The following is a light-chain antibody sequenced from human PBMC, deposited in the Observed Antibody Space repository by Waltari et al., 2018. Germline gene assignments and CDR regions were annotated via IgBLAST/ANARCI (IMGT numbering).Light chain of an antibody. CDR1: YSNLGSNG. Sequence: QSVLTQPPSVSEAPRQRVTISCSGSYSNLGSNGVNWYQQLPGKAPKLVIYYDDLIPSGVSDRFSGSKSGTSASLAISGLQSEDEADYYCAAWDDTLNGWLFGGGTKLTVL. CDR3: AAWDDTLNGWL. CDR2: YDD. V-gene: IGLV1-36*01. J-gene: IGLJ3*02.